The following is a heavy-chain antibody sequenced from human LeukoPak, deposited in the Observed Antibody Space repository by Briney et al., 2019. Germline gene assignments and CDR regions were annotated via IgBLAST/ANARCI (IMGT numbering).Heavy chain of an antibody. J-gene: IGHJ4*02. CDR2: INPNSGGT. V-gene: IGHV1-2*02. D-gene: IGHD2-2*01. CDR1: GYTFTGYY. CDR3: ARRHCVITSCYFDY. Sequence: ASVKVSCKASGYTFTGYYMHWVRQAPGQGLEWMGWINPNSGGTNYAQKFQGRVTMTRDTSISTAYMELSSLTSDDTAVYYCARRHCVITSCYFDYWGQGTLVTVSS.